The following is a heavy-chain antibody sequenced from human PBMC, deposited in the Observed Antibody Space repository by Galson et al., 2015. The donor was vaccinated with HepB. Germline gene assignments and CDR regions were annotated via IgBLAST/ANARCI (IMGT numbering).Heavy chain of an antibody. V-gene: IGHV1-3*01. CDR3: ARAHGRWFGELLDY. J-gene: IGHJ4*02. CDR1: GYTFTNYV. D-gene: IGHD3-10*01. Sequence: SVKVSCKASGYTFTNYVIHWVRQAPGQRLECMGWINAGNGDTGYSQKFQGRVTITRDTSASTAYMELSTLRSEDTAVYCCARAHGRWFGELLDYWGQGTLVTVSS. CDR2: INAGNGDT.